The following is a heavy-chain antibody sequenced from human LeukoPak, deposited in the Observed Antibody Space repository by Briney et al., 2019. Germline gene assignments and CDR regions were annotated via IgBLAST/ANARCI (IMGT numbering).Heavy chain of an antibody. J-gene: IGHJ6*03. CDR1: GFTFSSNY. CDR2: IHKNAIT. CDR3: ARSLRVRGVPDYMDV. V-gene: IGHV3-53*01. Sequence: GGSLRLSCAASGFTFSSNYMTWVRQAPGKGLEWVSVIHKNAITYYADTVKGRFTISRDNSKNMLYLQMNSLRAEDTAVYYCARSLRVRGVPDYMDVWGKGTTVIISS. D-gene: IGHD3-10*02.